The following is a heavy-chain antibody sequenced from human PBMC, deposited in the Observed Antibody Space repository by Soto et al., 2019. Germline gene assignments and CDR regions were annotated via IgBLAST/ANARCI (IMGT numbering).Heavy chain of an antibody. D-gene: IGHD3-10*01. CDR2: ISAYNGNT. CDR3: ARVNTMVRGVIIIPSGMDV. V-gene: IGHV1-18*01. Sequence: GASVKVSCKASGYTFTSYGISWVRQAPGQGLEWMGWISAYNGNTNYAQKLQGRVTMTTDTSTSTAYMELRSLRSDDTAVYYCARVNTMVRGVIIIPSGMDVWGQGTTVTVSS. J-gene: IGHJ6*02. CDR1: GYTFTSYG.